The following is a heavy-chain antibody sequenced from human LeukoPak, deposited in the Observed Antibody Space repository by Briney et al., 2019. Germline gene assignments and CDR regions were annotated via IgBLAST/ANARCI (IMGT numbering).Heavy chain of an antibody. CDR2: ISSSSSYI. V-gene: IGHV3-21*01. CDR1: GFTFSIYD. J-gene: IGHJ4*02. D-gene: IGHD6-6*01. CDR3: ARDYVAALLYY. Sequence: GGSLRLSCAASGFTFSIYDMNWVRQAPGKGLEWVSSISSSSSYIYYADSVKGRFTISRDNAKNSLYLQMNSLRAEDTAVYYCARDYVAALLYYWGQGTLVTVSS.